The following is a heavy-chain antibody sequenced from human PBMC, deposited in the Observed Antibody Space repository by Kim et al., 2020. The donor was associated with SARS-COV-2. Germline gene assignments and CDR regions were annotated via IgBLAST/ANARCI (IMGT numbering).Heavy chain of an antibody. Sequence: GGSLRLSCAASGFTFSSYSMNWVRQAPGKGLEWVSSISSSSSYIYYADSVKGRFTISRDNAKNSLYLQMNSLRAEDTAVYYCARALQQLGRQVYYYYGMDVWGQGTTVTVSS. J-gene: IGHJ6*02. CDR3: ARALQQLGRQVYYYYGMDV. CDR2: ISSSSSYI. CDR1: GFTFSSYS. V-gene: IGHV3-21*01. D-gene: IGHD6-13*01.